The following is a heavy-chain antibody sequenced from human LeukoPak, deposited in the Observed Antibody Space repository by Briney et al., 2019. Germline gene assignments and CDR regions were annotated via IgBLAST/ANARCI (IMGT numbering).Heavy chain of an antibody. CDR2: IWADGAP. V-gene: IGHV4-61*02. J-gene: IGHJ4*02. Sequence: PSETLSLTCTVSGGSISRGGYYWSWIRQPAGKGLEWIGRIWADGAPTYRPSLKSRVTISVDTSKNQFSLRLSSVTAADTAVYYCARGRDSRGYQFMGFDSWGQGTLVTVSS. CDR1: GGSISRGGYY. CDR3: ARGRDSRGYQFMGFDS. D-gene: IGHD3-22*01.